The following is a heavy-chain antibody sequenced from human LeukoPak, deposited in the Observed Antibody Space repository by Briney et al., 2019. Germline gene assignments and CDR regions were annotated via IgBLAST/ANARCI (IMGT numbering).Heavy chain of an antibody. CDR2: ISYDGSNK. V-gene: IGHV3-30*04. CDR1: GFTFSSYA. D-gene: IGHD3-16*01. J-gene: IGHJ4*02. Sequence: GRSLRLSCAASGFTFSSYAMHWVRQAPGKGLEWVAVISYDGSNKYYADSVKGRFTISRDNSKNTLYLQMNSLRAEDTAVYYCAKDPWGLGGYYFDYWGQGTLVTVSS. CDR3: AKDPWGLGGYYFDY.